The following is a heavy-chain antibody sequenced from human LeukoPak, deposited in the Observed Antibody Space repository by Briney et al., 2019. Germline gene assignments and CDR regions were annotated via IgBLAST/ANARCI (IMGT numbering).Heavy chain of an antibody. D-gene: IGHD3-22*01. CDR2: ISGSGSST. J-gene: IGHJ4*02. Sequence: GGSLRLSCAASGFTFSTYAMSWVRQAPGKGPEWVSGISGSGSSTHYADSVKGRFTISRDNSKNTLYLQMNSLRAEDTAVYYCAGRYDSSGYYLRWGQGTLVTAPS. CDR3: AGRYDSSGYYLR. V-gene: IGHV3-23*01. CDR1: GFTFSTYA.